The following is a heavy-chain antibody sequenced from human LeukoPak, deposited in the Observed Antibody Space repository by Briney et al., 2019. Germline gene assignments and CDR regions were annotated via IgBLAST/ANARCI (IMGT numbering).Heavy chain of an antibody. J-gene: IGHJ4*02. Sequence: ASVKVSCKASGYTFTSYGISWVRQAPGQGLEWMGWISAYNGNTNYAQKLQGRVTMTTDTSTSTAYMELRSLRSDDTAVYYCARDVRYYDSSGYYSLDYWGQGTLVTVSS. V-gene: IGHV1-18*01. D-gene: IGHD3-22*01. CDR3: ARDVRYYDSSGYYSLDY. CDR2: ISAYNGNT. CDR1: GYTFTSYG.